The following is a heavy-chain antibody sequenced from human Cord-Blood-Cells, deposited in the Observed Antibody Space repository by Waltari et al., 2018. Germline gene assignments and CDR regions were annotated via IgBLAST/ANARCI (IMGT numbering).Heavy chain of an antibody. Sequence: QVQLQQWGAGLLKPSETLSLTCAVYGGSFSGSYWSWIRQPPGKGLEWIGEIKHSGNTNYNPSLKSRVTISVDTSKNQFSLKLSSVTAADTAVYYCARTLYDSSGYYSDAFDIWGQGTMVTVSS. V-gene: IGHV4-34*01. CDR3: ARTLYDSSGYYSDAFDI. CDR1: GGSFSGSY. D-gene: IGHD3-22*01. J-gene: IGHJ3*02. CDR2: IKHSGNT.